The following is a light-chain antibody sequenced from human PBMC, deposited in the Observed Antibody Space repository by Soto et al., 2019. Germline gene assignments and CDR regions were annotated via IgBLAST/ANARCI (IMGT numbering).Light chain of an antibody. Sequence: DIQMTQSPSSLSASVGDRVTITCRASQSISSWLAWYQQKPGKAPKLLIYDASSLESGVPSRFSGSGSGTEFTLTIRSLQPDDFATYYCQQYNSYSWTFGQGNKVDIK. J-gene: IGKJ1*01. CDR1: QSISSW. CDR3: QQYNSYSWT. V-gene: IGKV1-5*01. CDR2: DAS.